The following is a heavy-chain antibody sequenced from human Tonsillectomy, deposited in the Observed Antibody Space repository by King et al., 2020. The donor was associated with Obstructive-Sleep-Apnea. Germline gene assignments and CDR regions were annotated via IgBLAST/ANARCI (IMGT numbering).Heavy chain of an antibody. CDR2: FCYSGST. CDR1: GGSISSSSYY. D-gene: IGHD5-18*01. V-gene: IGHV4-39*07. J-gene: IGHJ4*02. CDR3: ARDGHSYEDGAGSVVY. Sequence: QLQESGPGLVKPSETLSLTCTVSGGSISSSSYYWGWIRQPPGKGLEWIGNFCYSGSTYYSPSLKSRVTISVDTSKNQFSLKLSSVTAADTAVYYCARDGHSYEDGAGSVVYWGQGTLVTVSS.